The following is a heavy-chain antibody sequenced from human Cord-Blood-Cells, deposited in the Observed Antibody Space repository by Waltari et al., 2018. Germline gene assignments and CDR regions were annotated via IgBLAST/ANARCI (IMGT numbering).Heavy chain of an antibody. CDR1: GFTFSSYE. D-gene: IGHD5-12*01. J-gene: IGHJ4*02. CDR2: ISSSGSTI. CDR3: ARDSGYEYYFDY. Sequence: EVQLVESGGGLVQPGGSLRLSCAASGFTFSSYEMNWVRQAPGKGLEWGSYISSSGSTIYYADSVKGRFTIARDNAKNSLYLQMNSLRAEDTAVYYCARDSGYEYYFDYWGQGTLVTVSS. V-gene: IGHV3-48*03.